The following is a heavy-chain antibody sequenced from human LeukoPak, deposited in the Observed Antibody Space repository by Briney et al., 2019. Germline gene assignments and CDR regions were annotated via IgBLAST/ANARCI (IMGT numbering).Heavy chain of an antibody. Sequence: GASVKVSCKASGYTFTGYYMHWVRQAPGQGLEWMGWINPNSGGTNYAQKFQGRVTMTRDTSISTAYMELSRLRSEDTAVYYCASFPHSYDSSGYNDYWGQGTLVTVSS. CDR3: ASFPHSYDSSGYNDY. D-gene: IGHD3-22*01. CDR1: GYTFTGYY. V-gene: IGHV1-2*02. CDR2: INPNSGGT. J-gene: IGHJ4*02.